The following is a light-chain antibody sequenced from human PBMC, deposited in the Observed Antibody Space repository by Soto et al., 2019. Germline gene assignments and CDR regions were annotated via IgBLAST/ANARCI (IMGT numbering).Light chain of an antibody. J-gene: IGLJ1*01. V-gene: IGLV2-14*01. CDR2: EVS. Sequence: ALTQPASVSGSPGQSITISCTGTSSDVGGYNYVSWYQQHPGKAPKLMIYEVSNRPSGVSNRFSGSKSGNTASLTISGLRAEDEADYYCSSYTSSSTYVFGTGTKVTVL. CDR1: SSDVGGYNY. CDR3: SSYTSSSTYV.